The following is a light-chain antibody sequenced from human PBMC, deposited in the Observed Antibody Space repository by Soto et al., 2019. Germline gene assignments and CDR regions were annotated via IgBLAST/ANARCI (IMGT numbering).Light chain of an antibody. V-gene: IGLV1-47*02. Sequence: QPVLTQPPSASGTPGQRVTISCSGSSSNIGSNFVYWYQQRPGTAPRLLIYNNDQRPSGVPDRFSGSKSGTSASLAISGLRSEDEADYYCAAWDDSLSVRYVFGTGTKLTV. CDR1: SSNIGSNF. J-gene: IGLJ1*01. CDR2: NND. CDR3: AAWDDSLSVRYV.